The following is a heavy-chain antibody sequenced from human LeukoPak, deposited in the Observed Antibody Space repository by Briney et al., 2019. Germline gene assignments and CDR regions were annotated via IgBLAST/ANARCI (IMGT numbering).Heavy chain of an antibody. D-gene: IGHD3-10*01. CDR1: GYTFTAYY. V-gene: IGHV1-2*02. CDR2: INPNSGGT. CDR3: ARDLHYYGSGSYYTLDY. J-gene: IGHJ4*02. Sequence: ASVTVSCKASGYTFTAYYMHWVRQAPGQGLEWMGWINPNSGGTNYAQKFQGRVTMTRDTSISTAYMELSRLRSDDTAVYYCARDLHYYGSGSYYTLDYWGQGTLVTVSS.